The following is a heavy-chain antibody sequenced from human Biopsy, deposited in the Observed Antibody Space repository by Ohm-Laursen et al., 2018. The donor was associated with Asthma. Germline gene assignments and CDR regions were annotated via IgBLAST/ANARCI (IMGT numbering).Heavy chain of an antibody. D-gene: IGHD6-19*01. CDR2: VFWSGTT. J-gene: IGHJ5*02. Sequence: SQTLSLTCTVSRGYIRSYNHHWAWIRQSPGTGLEWIGFVFWSGTTHYNRSLERRLSISIDTTRNEFSMTLRSVTAADTAVYFCARASVAASSNWFDPWGQGTLVTVSS. V-gene: IGHV4-30-4*01. CDR3: ARASVAASSNWFDP. CDR1: RGYIRSYNHH.